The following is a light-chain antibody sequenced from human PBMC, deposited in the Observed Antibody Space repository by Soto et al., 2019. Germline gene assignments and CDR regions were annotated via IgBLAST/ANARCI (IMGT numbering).Light chain of an antibody. Sequence: DIVMTQSPRSLPVTPGEPASISCKSSQSLLHSNGYTYLDWYLQKPGQSPQLLIYLGFNRASGVXDXSSGSGSGADCTLKISSMEAEDVGVYYCMQSLQTPLTFGGGTKVEIK. J-gene: IGKJ4*01. CDR1: QSLLHSNGYTY. CDR2: LGF. V-gene: IGKV2-28*01. CDR3: MQSLQTPLT.